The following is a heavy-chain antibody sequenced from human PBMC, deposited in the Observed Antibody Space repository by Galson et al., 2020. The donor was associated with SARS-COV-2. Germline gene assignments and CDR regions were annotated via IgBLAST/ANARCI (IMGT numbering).Heavy chain of an antibody. CDR2: IYYSGST. CDR3: ARWGGGTYYYDSSGYDVDY. V-gene: IGHV4-39*01. CDR1: GGSISSRCYY. Sequence: SETLSLTCTVPGGSISSRCYYWGSIRQPPGKGLEWTGSIYYSGSTYYNPSLTSRVTITVDTYKNQFSLKLSSVTAADTAGYYCARWGGGTYYYDSSGYDVDYWGQGTLVTVSS. D-gene: IGHD3-22*01. J-gene: IGHJ4*02.